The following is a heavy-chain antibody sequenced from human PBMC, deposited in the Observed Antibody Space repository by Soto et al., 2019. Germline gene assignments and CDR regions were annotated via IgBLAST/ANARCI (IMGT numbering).Heavy chain of an antibody. CDR2: INHSGST. CDR3: ARAPLVGAPRVFDY. Sequence: ILSLTCAVYGGSFSGYYWSWIRQPPGKGLEWIGEINHSGSTYYNPSLKSRVTISVDTSKNQFSLKLSSVTAADTAVYYCARAPLVGAPRVFDYWGQGTLVTVSS. D-gene: IGHD1-26*01. J-gene: IGHJ4*02. V-gene: IGHV4-34*01. CDR1: GGSFSGYY.